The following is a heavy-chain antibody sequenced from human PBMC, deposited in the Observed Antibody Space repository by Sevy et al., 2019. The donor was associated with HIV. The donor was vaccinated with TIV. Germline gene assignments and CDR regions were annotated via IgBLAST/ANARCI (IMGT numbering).Heavy chain of an antibody. CDR1: EFTFSDYY. V-gene: IGHV3-11*06. Sequence: GGSLRLSCAASEFTFSDYYMSWIRLAPAKGLEWVSYISSRSTYTNYADSVKGRFTISRDNARNSLYLQMNSLRAEDTAVYYCERVRYDSGSYYKDYWGQGTLVTVSS. CDR3: ERVRYDSGSYYKDY. J-gene: IGHJ4*02. D-gene: IGHD3-10*01. CDR2: ISSRSTYT.